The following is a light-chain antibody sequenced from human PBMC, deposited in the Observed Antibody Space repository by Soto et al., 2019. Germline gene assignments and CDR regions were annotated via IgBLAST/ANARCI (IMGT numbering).Light chain of an antibody. J-gene: IGKJ2*01. CDR3: QQYGRSPFT. V-gene: IGKV3-20*01. CDR2: GAS. CDR1: RRITNNF. Sequence: EIVLTQSPGTLSLSPGERAALSGRASRRITNNFLAWFQQKPGLAPRLLILGASTRASGVPDRFSGGGSGTDFVLTISRLEPEDFAVYFCQQYGRSPFTFGQGTKLQIK.